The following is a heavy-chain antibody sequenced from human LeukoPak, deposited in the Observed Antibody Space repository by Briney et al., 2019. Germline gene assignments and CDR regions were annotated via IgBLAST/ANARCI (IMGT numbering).Heavy chain of an antibody. CDR3: ARDHPTGAGAFDI. Sequence: SQTLSLTCTVSGDSISSGSYYWSWVRQHPGKGLEWIGYSHYSGSAYYSPSLKSRVAISVDTSANQFSLKLSSVTAADTATYYCARDHPTGAGAFDIWGQGTMVTVSS. V-gene: IGHV4-31*03. J-gene: IGHJ3*02. CDR2: SHYSGSA. CDR1: GDSISSGSYY.